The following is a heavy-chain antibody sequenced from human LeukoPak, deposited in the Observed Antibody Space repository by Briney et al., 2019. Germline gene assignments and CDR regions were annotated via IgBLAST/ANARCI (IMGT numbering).Heavy chain of an antibody. CDR1: GFTFSSYW. CDR2: IKQDGSEK. V-gene: IGHV3-7*01. J-gene: IGHJ6*03. CDR3: ARCPSIAQYYYYYYYMDV. Sequence: PGGSLRLSCAASGFTFSSYWMSWVRQAPGKGLEWVANIKQDGSEKYYVDSVKGRFTISRDNAKNSLYLQMNSLRAGDTAVYYCARCPSIAQYYYYYYYMDVWGKGTTVTVSS. D-gene: IGHD6-6*01.